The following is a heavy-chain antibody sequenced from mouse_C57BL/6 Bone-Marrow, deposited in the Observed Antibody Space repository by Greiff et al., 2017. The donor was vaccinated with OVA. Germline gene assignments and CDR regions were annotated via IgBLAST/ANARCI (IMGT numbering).Heavy chain of an antibody. D-gene: IGHD2-4*01. CDR2: INPSTGGT. J-gene: IGHJ4*01. Sequence: VQLQQSGPELVKPGASVKISCKASGYSFTGYYMNWVKQSPEKSLEWIGEINPSTGGTTYNQKFKAKATLTVDKSSSTAYMQLKSLTSEDSAVYYCARLRLRRGGYAMDYWGQGTSVTVSS. CDR3: ARLRLRRGGYAMDY. CDR1: GYSFTGYY. V-gene: IGHV1-42*01.